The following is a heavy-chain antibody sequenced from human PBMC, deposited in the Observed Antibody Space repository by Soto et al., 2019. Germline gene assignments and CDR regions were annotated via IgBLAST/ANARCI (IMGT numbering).Heavy chain of an antibody. J-gene: IGHJ5*02. D-gene: IGHD5-12*01. CDR2: ISGYNGDT. CDR3: AKDGGKDGYFGNWFDP. Sequence: ASVKVSCKASGYTFTRYGISWVRQAPGQGLEWMGWISGYNGDTKYAQKFQGRVTMTVDTSTTTAYMELRSLRSDDTAVYYCAKDGGKDGYFGNWFDPWGQGTLVTVS. V-gene: IGHV1-18*01. CDR1: GYTFTRYG.